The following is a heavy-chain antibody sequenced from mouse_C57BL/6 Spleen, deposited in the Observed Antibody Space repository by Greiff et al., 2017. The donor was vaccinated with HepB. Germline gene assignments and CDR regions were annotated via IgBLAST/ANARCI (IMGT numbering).Heavy chain of an antibody. CDR2: ISSGGSYT. CDR1: GFTFSSYG. D-gene: IGHD4-1*01. CDR3: ARPTDWDVYYFDY. V-gene: IGHV5-6*01. Sequence: EVQLVESGGDLVKPGGSLKLSCAASGFTFSSYGMSWVRQTPDKRLEWVATISSGGSYTYYTDSVKGRFTITRDNAKNTLYLQMSSRKSEDTAMYYCARPTDWDVYYFDYWGQGTTLTVSS. J-gene: IGHJ2*01.